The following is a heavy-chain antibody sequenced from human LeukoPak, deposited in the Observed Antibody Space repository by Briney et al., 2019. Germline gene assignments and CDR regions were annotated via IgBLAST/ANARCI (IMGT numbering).Heavy chain of an antibody. D-gene: IGHD5-24*01. V-gene: IGHV1-69*01. J-gene: IGHJ4*02. CDR1: GGTFSSYG. Sequence: GSSVKVSCKASGGTFSSYGINWVRPAPGQGLERMGGIIPIFGTANYAQKFQGRVTITADESTSTAYMELSSLRSEDTAVYYCARDWFGDGYNAAPDYWGQGTLVTVSS. CDR3: ARDWFGDGYNAAPDY. CDR2: IIPIFGTA.